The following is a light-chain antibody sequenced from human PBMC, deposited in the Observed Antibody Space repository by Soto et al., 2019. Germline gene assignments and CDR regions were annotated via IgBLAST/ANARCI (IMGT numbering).Light chain of an antibody. CDR2: EGT. CDR3: CSYAGSSTFVV. V-gene: IGLV2-23*03. CDR1: SWDVGTYKL. Sequence: QSALTQPASVSGSPGQSITISCTGTSWDVGTYKLVSWYQHHQGKVPRLMIYEGTKRPSGVSDRFSGSTSGNTASLTISGLPAEDEADYYCCSYAGSSTFVVFGGGTQLPVL. J-gene: IGLJ2*01.